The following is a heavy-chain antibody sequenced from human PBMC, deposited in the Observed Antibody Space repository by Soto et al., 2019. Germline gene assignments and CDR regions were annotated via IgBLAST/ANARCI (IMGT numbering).Heavy chain of an antibody. V-gene: IGHV1-69*13. Sequence: ASVKVSCKASGGTFSSYAISWVRQAPGQGLEWMGGIIPIFGTANYAQKFQGRVTITADESTSTAYMELSSLRSEDTAVYYWARGRYVLRYFDWFRDWGQGTLVTVSS. CDR1: GGTFSSYA. D-gene: IGHD3-9*01. CDR2: IIPIFGTA. J-gene: IGHJ4*02. CDR3: ARGRYVLRYFDWFRD.